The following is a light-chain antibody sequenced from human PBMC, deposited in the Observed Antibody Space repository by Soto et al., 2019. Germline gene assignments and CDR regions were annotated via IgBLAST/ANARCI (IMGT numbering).Light chain of an antibody. Sequence: QSVLTQPPSASGTPGQRVTISCSGSSSNIGSNYVYWYQQLPGTAPKLLIYRNNQRPSGVPDRFSGSKSGTSASLAISGLRSEDEADYYCAAWDDGLSGSYVFGTGTKVTV. CDR3: AAWDDGLSGSYV. CDR2: RNN. V-gene: IGLV1-47*01. CDR1: SSNIGSNY. J-gene: IGLJ1*01.